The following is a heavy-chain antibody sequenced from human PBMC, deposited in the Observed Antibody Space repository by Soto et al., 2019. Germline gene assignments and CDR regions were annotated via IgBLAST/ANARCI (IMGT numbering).Heavy chain of an antibody. V-gene: IGHV4-34*01. CDR3: ARGRGPTRRSQPYFDH. D-gene: IGHD2-2*01. J-gene: IGHJ4*02. Sequence: QVQFHHWGAGLLKPSETVSLTCAVNGGAFSDYHWTWIRQAPGHGLEWIGEVNHFGTTKYHPSPQSRVTLSVDTSKNLFSLNLTSVTAADTALYYCARGRGPTRRSQPYFDHWGQGALVSVSS. CDR1: GGAFSDYH. CDR2: VNHFGTT.